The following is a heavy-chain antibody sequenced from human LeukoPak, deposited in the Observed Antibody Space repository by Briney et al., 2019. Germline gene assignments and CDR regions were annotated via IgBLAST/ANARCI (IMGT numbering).Heavy chain of an antibody. CDR2: ISYDGSNK. D-gene: IGHD3-16*01. J-gene: IGHJ4*02. CDR1: GFTFSFYG. V-gene: IGHV3-30*03. CDR3: HASPGQGGALLFDY. Sequence: GGSLRLSCAASGFTFSFYGMHWVRQAPGKGLEWVAVISYDGSNKYYADSVKGRFTISRDTSKNTLYLQMNSLRAEDTAVYYCHASPGQGGALLFDYWGQGTLVTVSS.